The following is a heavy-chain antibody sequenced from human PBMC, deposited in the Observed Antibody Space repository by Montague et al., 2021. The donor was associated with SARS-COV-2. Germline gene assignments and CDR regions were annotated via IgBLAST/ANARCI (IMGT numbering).Heavy chain of an antibody. V-gene: IGHV4-59*13. CDR1: GGSISSYY. J-gene: IGHJ4*02. D-gene: IGHD5-24*01. Sequence: SETLSLTCTVSGGSISSYYWSWIRQPPGKGLEWIGNIYYSGSTXXXPSXXXPVTISVDTSKNQFSLKLSSVTAADTAVYYCARGDVEMATIKSGGPFYHFDYWGQGTLVTVSS. CDR2: IYYSGST. CDR3: ARGDVEMATIKSGGPFYHFDY.